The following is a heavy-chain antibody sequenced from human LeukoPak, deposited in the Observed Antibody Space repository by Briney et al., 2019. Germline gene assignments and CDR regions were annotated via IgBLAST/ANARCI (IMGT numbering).Heavy chain of an antibody. Sequence: SETLSLTCTVSGGSISSSSYYWVWIRQPPGKGLEWIGSIYYSGSTYYNPSLKSRVTISVDTSKNQFSLKLSSVTAADTAVYYCARGSYCSGGSCSPTPFDPWGQGTLVTVSS. J-gene: IGHJ5*02. CDR3: ARGSYCSGGSCSPTPFDP. D-gene: IGHD2-15*01. CDR1: GGSISSSSYY. V-gene: IGHV4-39*07. CDR2: IYYSGST.